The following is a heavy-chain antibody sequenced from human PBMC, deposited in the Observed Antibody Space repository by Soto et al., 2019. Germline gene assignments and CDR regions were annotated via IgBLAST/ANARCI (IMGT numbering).Heavy chain of an antibody. V-gene: IGHV4-59*01. CDR3: ARVIRGYYGSGSYYYGMDV. D-gene: IGHD3-10*01. CDR2: IYYSGST. Sequence: SETLSLTCTVSGGSISSYYWSWIRQPPGKGLEWIGYIYYSGSTNYNPSLKSRVTISVDTSKNQFSLKLSSVTAADTAVYYCARVIRGYYGSGSYYYGMDVWGQGTTVTV. CDR1: GGSISSYY. J-gene: IGHJ6*02.